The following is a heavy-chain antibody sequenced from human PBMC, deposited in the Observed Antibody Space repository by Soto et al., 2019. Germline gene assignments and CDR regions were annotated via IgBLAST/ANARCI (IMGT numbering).Heavy chain of an antibody. CDR2: IIPIFGTA. D-gene: IGHD5-18*01. J-gene: IGHJ6*02. V-gene: IGHV1-69*06. CDR1: GGTFSSYA. Sequence: SVKVSCKASGGTFSSYAISWVRQAPGQGLEWMGGIIPIFGTANYAQKFQGRVTITADKSTSTAYMELSSLRSEDTAVYYCARAVTAMVLRHYGMDVWGQGTTVTVSS. CDR3: ARAVTAMVLRHYGMDV.